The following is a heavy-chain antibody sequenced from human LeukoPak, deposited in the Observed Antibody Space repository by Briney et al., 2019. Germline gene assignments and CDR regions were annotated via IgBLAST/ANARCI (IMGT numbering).Heavy chain of an antibody. Sequence: GGSLRLSCAASGFIVSSNYMSWVRQAPGKGLEWVSVIYSGGSTYYADSVKGRFTISRGNSKNTLYLQMNSLRAEDTAVYYCAKAATLTGYQNWGQGTLVTVSS. V-gene: IGHV3-66*01. CDR2: IYSGGST. CDR1: GFIVSSNY. D-gene: IGHD3-9*01. J-gene: IGHJ4*02. CDR3: AKAATLTGYQN.